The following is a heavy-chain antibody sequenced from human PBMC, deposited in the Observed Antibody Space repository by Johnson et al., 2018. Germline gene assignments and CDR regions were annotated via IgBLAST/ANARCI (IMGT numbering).Heavy chain of an antibody. D-gene: IGHD3-10*01. CDR2: IYFSGAT. CDR3: AGGLMGYYYYYIDV. V-gene: IGHV4-59*01. CDR1: GGSITSDF. J-gene: IGHJ6*03. Sequence: QVQLQESGPGLVKPSETLSLTCSVSGGSITSDFWSWIRQPPGKGLDWIGYIYFSGATNYNPSLKSRVTISVDTSKNPFSLKLRSVTAADTAMYFCAGGLMGYYYYYIDVWGKGTTVTVSS.